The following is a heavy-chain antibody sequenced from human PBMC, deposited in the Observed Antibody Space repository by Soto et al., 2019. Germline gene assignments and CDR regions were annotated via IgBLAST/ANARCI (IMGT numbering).Heavy chain of an antibody. J-gene: IGHJ4*02. V-gene: IGHV1-3*01. CDR1: GYTFTSYA. D-gene: IGHD2-2*01. Sequence: ASVKVSCKASGYTFTSYAMHWVRQAPGQRLEWMGWINAGNGNTKYSQKFQGRVTITRDTSASTAYMELSSLRSEDTAVYYCAISDIVVVPAASYFDYWGQGTLVTVSS. CDR2: INAGNGNT. CDR3: AISDIVVVPAASYFDY.